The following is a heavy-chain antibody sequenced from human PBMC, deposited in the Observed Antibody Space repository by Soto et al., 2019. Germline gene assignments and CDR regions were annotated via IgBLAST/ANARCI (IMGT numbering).Heavy chain of an antibody. V-gene: IGHV1-69*06. CDR2: IIPIFGTA. D-gene: IGHD3-10*01. Sequence: SVKVSCKASGGTFSSYAISWVRQAPGQGLEWMGGIIPIFGTANYAQKFQGRVTITADKSTSTAYMELSSLRSEDTAVYYCARSSGTKRLDYYGVDVWGQGTTVTVSS. CDR3: ARSSGTKRLDYYGVDV. J-gene: IGHJ6*02. CDR1: GGTFSSYA.